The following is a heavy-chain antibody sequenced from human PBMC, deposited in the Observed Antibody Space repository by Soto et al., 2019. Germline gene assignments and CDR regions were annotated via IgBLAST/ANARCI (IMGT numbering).Heavy chain of an antibody. CDR2: IGSTDKYI. J-gene: IGHJ4*02. CDR1: GFTFTSYI. V-gene: IGHV3-21*04. CDR3: ARVTHYDSSGFDY. D-gene: IGHD3-22*01. Sequence: GGSLRLSCAASGFTFTSYIMNWVRLAPGKGLEWVSSIGSTDKYIYYADSVKGRFTISRDNAKNSLYLQMNNLRAEDTAVYYCARVTHYDSSGFDYWGQGTLLTVSS.